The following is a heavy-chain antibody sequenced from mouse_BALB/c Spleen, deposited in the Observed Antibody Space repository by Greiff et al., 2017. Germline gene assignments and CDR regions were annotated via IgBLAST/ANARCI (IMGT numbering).Heavy chain of an antibody. CDR2: IDPANGNT. V-gene: IGHV14-3*02. Sequence: EVQLQQSGAELVKPGASVKLSCTASGFTIKDTYMHWVKQRPEQGLEWIGRIDPANGNTKYDPKFQGKATITADTSSNTAYLQLSSLTSEDTAVYYCARDKYYYGSSYDAMDYWGQGTSVTVSS. CDR3: ARDKYYYGSSYDAMDY. J-gene: IGHJ4*01. CDR1: GFTIKDTY. D-gene: IGHD1-1*01.